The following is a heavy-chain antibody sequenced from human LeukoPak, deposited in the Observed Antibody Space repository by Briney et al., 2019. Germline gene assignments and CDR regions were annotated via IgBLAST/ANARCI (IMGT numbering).Heavy chain of an antibody. CDR2: IRQDGSEK. V-gene: IGHV3-7*03. CDR3: AKEARDILTHYYWGSQFDY. CDR1: GFTMRNYW. Sequence: PGGSLRLSCAASGFTMRNYWMTWVRQAPGKGLEWVANIRQDGSEKYYVDSVKGRFTISRDNAKNSLYLQMNSLRAEDTALYYCAKEARDILTHYYWGSQFDYWGQGTLVIVSS. J-gene: IGHJ4*02. D-gene: IGHD3-9*01.